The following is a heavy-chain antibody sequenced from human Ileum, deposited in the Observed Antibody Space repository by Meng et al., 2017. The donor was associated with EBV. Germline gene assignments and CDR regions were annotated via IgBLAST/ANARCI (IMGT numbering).Heavy chain of an antibody. CDR2: ISTYNGKT. Sequence: QVQLVQSGSALKTPGASVKVFRKASGYTFTTYGITWVRQAAGQGLEWMGWISTYNGKTDYAQKLQGRVTMTTDTSTSTAYMELRSLKSDDTAVYYCARLVYCGDACYSALDYRGQGTLVTVS. D-gene: IGHD2-21*02. J-gene: IGHJ4*02. V-gene: IGHV1-18*01. CDR3: ARLVYCGDACYSALDY. CDR1: GYTFTTYG.